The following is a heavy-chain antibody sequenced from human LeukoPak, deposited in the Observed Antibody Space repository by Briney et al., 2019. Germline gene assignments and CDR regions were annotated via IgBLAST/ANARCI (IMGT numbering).Heavy chain of an antibody. V-gene: IGHV5-51*01. D-gene: IGHD5-24*01. Sequence: GESLKISCKGSGYIFTRYWIGWVRQMPGKGLERMGIIYPGDSDVRYSPSLQGQVTMSVDRSINSAFLQWSSLKASDTAIYYCARRVQMATADGFDIWGRGTVVTVSS. CDR1: GYIFTRYW. CDR2: IYPGDSDV. CDR3: ARRVQMATADGFDI. J-gene: IGHJ3*02.